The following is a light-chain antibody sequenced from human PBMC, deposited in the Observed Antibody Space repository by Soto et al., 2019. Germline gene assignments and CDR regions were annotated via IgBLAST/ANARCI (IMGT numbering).Light chain of an antibody. V-gene: IGKV3-20*01. CDR2: GVS. Sequence: EIVLTQSPGTLSLSPGERATLSCRASQSVSSGYLAWYQQKPGQAPRLLIYGVSSRATGIPDRFSGSGSGTDFSLTISSLEPEDFAVYYCQHYGSSTFTFGPGTKVDIK. CDR1: QSVSSGY. CDR3: QHYGSSTFT. J-gene: IGKJ3*01.